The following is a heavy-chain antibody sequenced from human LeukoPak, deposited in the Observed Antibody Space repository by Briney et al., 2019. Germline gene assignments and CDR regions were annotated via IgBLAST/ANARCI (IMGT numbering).Heavy chain of an antibody. D-gene: IGHD4-17*01. V-gene: IGHV3-53*05. J-gene: IGHJ4*02. CDR2: IYSGGST. Sequence: GGSLRLSCAASGFTVSSNYMSWVRQAPGKGLEWVSVIYSGGSTYYADSVKGRFTISRDNSKNTLYLQMNSLRAEDTAVYYCAILSTVTTDDYWGQGTLVTVSS. CDR3: AILSTVTTDDY. CDR1: GFTVSSNY.